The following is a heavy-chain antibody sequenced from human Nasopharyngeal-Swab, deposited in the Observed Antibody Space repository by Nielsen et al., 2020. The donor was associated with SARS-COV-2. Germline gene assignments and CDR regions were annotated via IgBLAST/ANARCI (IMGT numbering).Heavy chain of an antibody. CDR2: INPNSGGT. CDR1: GYTFTGYY. Sequence: ASVKVSCKASGYTFTGYYMHWARQAPGQGLEWMGWINPNSGGTNYAQKFQGRVTMTRDTSISTAYMELSRLRSDDTAVYYCARVGESSGWDFDYWGQGTPVTVSS. D-gene: IGHD6-19*01. V-gene: IGHV1-2*02. CDR3: ARVGESSGWDFDY. J-gene: IGHJ4*02.